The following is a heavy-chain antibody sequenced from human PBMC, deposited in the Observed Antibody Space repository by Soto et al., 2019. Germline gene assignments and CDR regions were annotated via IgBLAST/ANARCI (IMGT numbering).Heavy chain of an antibody. CDR1: GFTFSSYW. J-gene: IGHJ3*02. CDR3: ASPRDYGESNDAFDI. D-gene: IGHD4-17*01. V-gene: IGHV3-7*01. CDR2: IKQDGSEK. Sequence: GGSLRLSCAASGFTFSSYWMSWVRQAPGKGLEWVANIKQDGSEKYYVDSVKGRFTISRDNAKNSLYLQMNSLRAEDTAVYYCASPRDYGESNDAFDIWGQGTMVTVSS.